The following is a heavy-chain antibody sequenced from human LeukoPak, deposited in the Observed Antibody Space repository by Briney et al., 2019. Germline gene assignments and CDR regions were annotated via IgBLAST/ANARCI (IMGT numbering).Heavy chain of an antibody. CDR3: ARRGYYDFWSHPLVHY. CDR2: INHSGST. J-gene: IGHJ4*02. D-gene: IGHD3-3*01. Sequence: SETLSLTCAVYGGPFRGYYWSGFGQPPGKGLEGIGEINHSGSTNYNPSLKSRVTISVDTSKNQFSLKLSSVTAADTAVYYCARRGYYDFWSHPLVHYWGQGTLVTVSS. V-gene: IGHV4-34*01. CDR1: GGPFRGYY.